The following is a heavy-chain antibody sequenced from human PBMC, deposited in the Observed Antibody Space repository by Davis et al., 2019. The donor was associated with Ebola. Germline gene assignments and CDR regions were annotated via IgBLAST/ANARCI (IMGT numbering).Heavy chain of an antibody. CDR3: ARDRGQKLVDWFDP. V-gene: IGHV1-69*13. J-gene: IGHJ5*02. D-gene: IGHD6-13*01. Sequence: SVKVSCQASGGTFSSYAISWVRQAPGQGLEWMGGIIPIFGTANYAQKFQGRVTITADESTSTAYMELSSLRSEDTAVYYCARDRGQKLVDWFDPWGQGTLVTVSS. CDR1: GGTFSSYA. CDR2: IIPIFGTA.